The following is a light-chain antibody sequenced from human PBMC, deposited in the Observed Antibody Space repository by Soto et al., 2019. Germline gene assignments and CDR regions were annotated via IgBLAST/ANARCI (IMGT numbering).Light chain of an antibody. Sequence: QSALTQPPSASASPGQSVTISCTGTSSDVGGYNYVSWYQQHPGKAPKLVIYEVSKRPSGVPDRFSGSKSGNTASLTVSGLQTEDEADYSCASYAGSNIYYVFGTGTKVTVI. V-gene: IGLV2-8*01. CDR3: ASYAGSNIYYV. CDR1: SSDVGGYNY. J-gene: IGLJ1*01. CDR2: EVS.